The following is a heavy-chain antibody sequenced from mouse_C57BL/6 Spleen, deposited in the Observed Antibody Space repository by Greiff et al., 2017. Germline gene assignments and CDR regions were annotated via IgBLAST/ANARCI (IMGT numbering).Heavy chain of an antibody. CDR3: ARSNSCFYYSFAY. J-gene: IGHJ3*01. CDR1: GYTFTSYW. V-gene: IGHV1-52*01. D-gene: IGHD2-1*01. CDR2: IDPSDSET. Sequence: QVQLQQPGAELVRPGSSVKLSCKASGYTFTSYWMHWVKQRPIQGLEWIGNIDPSDSETHYNQKFKDKATLTVDKSSSTAYMQLSSLTSEDSAVYYCARSNSCFYYSFAYWGQGTLVTVSA.